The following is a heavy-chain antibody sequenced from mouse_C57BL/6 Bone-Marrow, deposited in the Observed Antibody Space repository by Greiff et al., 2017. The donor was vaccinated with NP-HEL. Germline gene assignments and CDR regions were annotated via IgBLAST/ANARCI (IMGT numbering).Heavy chain of an antibody. J-gene: IGHJ1*03. D-gene: IGHD2-1*01. CDR2: ISYDGSN. Sequence: ESGPGLVKPSQSLSLTCSVTGYSITSGYYWNWIRQFPGNKLEWMGYISYDGSNNYNPSLKNRISITRDTSKNQFFLKLNSVTTEDTATYYCARGIYYADFDVWGTGTTVTVSS. CDR3: ARGIYYADFDV. V-gene: IGHV3-6*01. CDR1: GYSITSGYY.